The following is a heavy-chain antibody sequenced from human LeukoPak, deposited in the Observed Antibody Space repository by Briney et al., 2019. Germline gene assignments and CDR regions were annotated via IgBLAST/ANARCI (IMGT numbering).Heavy chain of an antibody. J-gene: IGHJ1*01. Sequence: GGSLRLSCAASGFTVSSNYMSWVRQAPGKGLEWVSVIYSGGNTYYADSVKGRFTISRDNSKNTLYLQMHSLRAEGTAVYYCARDTHPGYSLIRGVGGPFQHWGQGTLVTVSS. V-gene: IGHV3-53*01. CDR2: IYSGGNT. D-gene: IGHD3-10*01. CDR1: GFTVSSNY. CDR3: ARDTHPGYSLIRGVGGPFQH.